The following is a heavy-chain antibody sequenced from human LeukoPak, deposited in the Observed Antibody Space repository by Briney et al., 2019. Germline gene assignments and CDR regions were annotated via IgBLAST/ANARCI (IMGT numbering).Heavy chain of an antibody. Sequence: SVKVSCKASGGTFSSYAISWVRQAPGQGLEWMGRIIPILGIANYAQKFQGRVTITADKSTSTGYMELSSLRSEDTAVYYCARDPGSFLAAIYGMDVWGQGTTVTVSS. J-gene: IGHJ6*02. CDR1: GGTFSSYA. D-gene: IGHD2-15*01. CDR2: IIPILGIA. V-gene: IGHV1-69*04. CDR3: ARDPGSFLAAIYGMDV.